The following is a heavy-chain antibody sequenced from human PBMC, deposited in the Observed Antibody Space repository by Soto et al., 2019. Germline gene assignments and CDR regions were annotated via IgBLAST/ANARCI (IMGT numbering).Heavy chain of an antibody. CDR3: AKDLRTRWSLGNFES. CDR1: GFKFDDYA. V-gene: IGHV3-9*01. CDR2: INFNSANT. Sequence: PGVSLRLPCAASGFKFDDYAMHWARQAPGKGLEWVSGINFNSANTAYAESVKGQFTISRDNAKNSLYLQMNSLRAEDTAFYFCAKDLRTRWSLGNFESWGQGTLVTVSS. J-gene: IGHJ5*01. D-gene: IGHD3-3*01.